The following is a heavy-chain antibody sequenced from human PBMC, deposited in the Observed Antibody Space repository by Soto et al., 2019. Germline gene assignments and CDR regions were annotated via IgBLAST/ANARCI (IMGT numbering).Heavy chain of an antibody. V-gene: IGHV4-59*01. Sequence: SETLSLTCTVSGGSISSYYWSWIRQPPGKGLEWIGYIYYSGSTNYNPSLKSRVTISVDTSKNQFSLKLSSVTAADTAVYYCASMDTAMVYFDYWGQGTRVTVSS. CDR2: IYYSGST. D-gene: IGHD5-18*01. J-gene: IGHJ4*02. CDR1: GGSISSYY. CDR3: ASMDTAMVYFDY.